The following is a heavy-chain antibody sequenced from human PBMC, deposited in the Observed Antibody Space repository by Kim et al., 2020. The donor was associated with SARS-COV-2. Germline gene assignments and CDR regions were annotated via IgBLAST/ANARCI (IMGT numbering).Heavy chain of an antibody. J-gene: IGHJ6*02. V-gene: IGHV7-4-1*02. CDR3: ARVRRSMVRGVISTRTLYYYYYGMDV. CDR2: INTNTGNP. Sequence: ASVKVSCKASGYTFTSYAMNWVRQAPGQGLEWMGWINTNTGNPTYAQGFTGRFVFSLDTSVSTAYLQISSLKAEDTAVYYCARVRRSMVRGVISTRTLYYYYYGMDVWGQGTTVTVSS. CDR1: GYTFTSYA. D-gene: IGHD3-10*01.